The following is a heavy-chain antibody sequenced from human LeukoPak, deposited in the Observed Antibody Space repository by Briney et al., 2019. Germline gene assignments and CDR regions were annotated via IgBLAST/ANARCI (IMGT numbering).Heavy chain of an antibody. J-gene: IGHJ4*02. V-gene: IGHV4-39*07. D-gene: IGHD3-22*01. CDR1: GGSISSSSYY. CDR2: IYYSGST. CDR3: ASPIYYYNSSGYYPFDY. Sequence: PSETLSLTCTVSGGSISSSSYYWGWIRQPPGKGLEWIGSIYYSGSTYYNPSLKSRVTISVDTSKNQFSLKLSSVTAADTAVYYCASPIYYYNSSGYYPFDYWGQGTLVTVSS.